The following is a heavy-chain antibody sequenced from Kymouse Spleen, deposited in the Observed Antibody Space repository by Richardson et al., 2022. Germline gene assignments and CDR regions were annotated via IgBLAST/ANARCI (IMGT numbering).Heavy chain of an antibody. Sequence: EVQLVESGGGLVQPGGSLRLSCAASGFTFSSYAMSWVRQAPGKGLEWVSAISGSGGSTYYADSVKGRFTISRDNSKNTLYLQMNSLRAEDTAVYYCAKDRIAVAGPRPYYYGMDVWGQGTTVTVSS. CDR2: ISGSGGST. D-gene: IGHD6-19*01. CDR3: AKDRIAVAGPRPYYYGMDV. CDR1: GFTFSSYA. J-gene: IGHJ6*02. V-gene: IGHV3-23*04.